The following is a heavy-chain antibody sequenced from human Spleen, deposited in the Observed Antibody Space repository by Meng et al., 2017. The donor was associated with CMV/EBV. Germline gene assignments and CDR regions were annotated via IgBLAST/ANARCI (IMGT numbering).Heavy chain of an antibody. Sequence: GGSLRLSCAASGFTFSSYAMSWVRQAPGKGLEWVSAISGSGGSTYYADSVKGRFTISRDNAKNSLYLQMNSLRAEDTAVYYCARGGGISLGPLDYYYYYGMDVWGQGTTVTVSS. CDR3: ARGGGISLGPLDYYYYYGMDV. CDR1: GFTFSSYA. V-gene: IGHV3-23*01. D-gene: IGHD3-3*02. CDR2: ISGSGGST. J-gene: IGHJ6*02.